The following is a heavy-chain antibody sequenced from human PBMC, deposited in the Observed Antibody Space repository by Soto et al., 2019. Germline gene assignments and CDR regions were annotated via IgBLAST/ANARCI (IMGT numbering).Heavy chain of an antibody. V-gene: IGHV3-74*01. CDR1: GFTFSSYW. J-gene: IGHJ4*02. Sequence: GGSLRLSCAGSGFTFSSYWMHWVRQAPGKGLVWVSRMNSDGSSTSYADSVKGRFTISRDNAKNTVYLQMNSLRAEDTAVYYCARGDGYWGQGTLVTVSS. CDR2: MNSDGSST. CDR3: ARGDGY.